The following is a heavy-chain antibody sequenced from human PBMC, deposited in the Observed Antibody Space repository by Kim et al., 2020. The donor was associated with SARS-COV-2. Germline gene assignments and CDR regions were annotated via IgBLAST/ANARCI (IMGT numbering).Heavy chain of an antibody. V-gene: IGHV3-30-3*01. J-gene: IGHJ6*02. CDR1: GFTFSSYA. CDR2: ISYDGSNK. CDR3: TRDYYDSSGYSTYSMDV. Sequence: GGSLRLSCAASGFTFSSYAMHWVRQAPGKGLEWVAVISYDGSNKYYADSVKGRFTISRDNSKNTLYLQMNSLRAEDTAVYYCTRDYYDSSGYSTYSMDVWGQGTTVTVSS. D-gene: IGHD3-22*01.